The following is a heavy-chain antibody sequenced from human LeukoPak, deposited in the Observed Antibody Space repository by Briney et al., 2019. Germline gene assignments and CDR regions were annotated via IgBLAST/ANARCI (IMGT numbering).Heavy chain of an antibody. CDR2: ISRSSSTI. Sequence: GGSLRLSCAASGFTFSSYSMNWVRQAPGKGLEWVSQISRSSSTIYYADSVKGRFTISRDNARNSVFLQMNSLRAEDTAVYYCARDAYSSSRNDYWGQGTLVTVSS. J-gene: IGHJ4*02. CDR1: GFTFSSYS. D-gene: IGHD6-13*01. CDR3: ARDAYSSSRNDY. V-gene: IGHV3-48*01.